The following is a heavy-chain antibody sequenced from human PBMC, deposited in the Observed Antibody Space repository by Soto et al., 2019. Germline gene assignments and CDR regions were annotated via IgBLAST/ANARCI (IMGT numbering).Heavy chain of an antibody. CDR1: SYTFTRYG. Sequence: QVQLVQSGTEVKKPGASVKVSCKASSYTFTRYGISWGRQAHGQGLEWMGWVSGHDGETNYARNLRGRVTMTTDTSTSTAYMELRNLRSDDTAMYYCARDWDYCNNDDVFDSRGQGTMVIVTS. J-gene: IGHJ3*02. CDR2: VSGHDGET. CDR3: ARDWDYCNNDDVFDS. V-gene: IGHV1-18*04. D-gene: IGHD2-15*01.